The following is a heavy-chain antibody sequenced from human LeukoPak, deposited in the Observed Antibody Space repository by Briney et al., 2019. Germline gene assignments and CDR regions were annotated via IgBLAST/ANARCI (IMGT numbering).Heavy chain of an antibody. D-gene: IGHD2-2*01. CDR3: ARGTPRYYCSSTSCFNWFDP. CDR2: IYHSGST. J-gene: IGHJ5*02. V-gene: IGHV4-30-2*01. CDR1: GGSISSGGYY. Sequence: SETLSLTCTVSGGSISSGGYYWSWIRQPPGKGLEWIGYIYHSGSTYYNPSLKSRVTISVDRSKNQFSLKLSSVTAADTAVYYCARGTPRYYCSSTSCFNWFDPWGQGTLVTVSS.